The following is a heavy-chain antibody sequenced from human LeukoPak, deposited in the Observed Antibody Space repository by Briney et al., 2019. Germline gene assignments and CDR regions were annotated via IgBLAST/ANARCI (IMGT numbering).Heavy chain of an antibody. Sequence: GASVKVSCKASGYTFTGYYMHWVRQAPGQGLEWMGWIIPIFGTANYAQKFQGRVTITADESTSTAYMELSSLRSEDTAVYYCARDATQPRDFWSGPLGYWGQGTLVTVSS. J-gene: IGHJ4*02. CDR1: GYTFTGYY. CDR3: ARDATQPRDFWSGPLGY. CDR2: IIPIFGTA. D-gene: IGHD3-3*01. V-gene: IGHV1-69*13.